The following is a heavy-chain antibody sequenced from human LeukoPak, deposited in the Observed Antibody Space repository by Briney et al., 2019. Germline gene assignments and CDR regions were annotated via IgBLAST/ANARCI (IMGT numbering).Heavy chain of an antibody. CDR3: ATYYYDSSGQMRGHYFGY. CDR2: INHSGST. J-gene: IGHJ4*02. V-gene: IGHV4-34*01. CDR1: GGSFSGYY. Sequence: SETLSLTCAVYGGSFSGYYWSGIRQPPGKGLEWIGEINHSGSTNYNPSLKSRVTISVDTSKNQFSLKLSSVTAADTAVYYCATYYYDSSGQMRGHYFGYWGQGTLVTVSS. D-gene: IGHD3-22*01.